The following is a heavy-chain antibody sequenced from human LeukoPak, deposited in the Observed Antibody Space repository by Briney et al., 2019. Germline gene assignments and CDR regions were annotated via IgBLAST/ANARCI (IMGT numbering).Heavy chain of an antibody. CDR2: INHSGST. Sequence: SETLSLTCAVYGGSFSGYYWSWIRQPPGKGLEWIGEINHSGSTNCNPSLKSRVTISVDTSKNQFSLKLSSVTAADTAVYYCARAKGSGSYPRWGQGTLVTVSS. CDR1: GGSFSGYY. V-gene: IGHV4-34*01. J-gene: IGHJ4*02. D-gene: IGHD3-10*01. CDR3: ARAKGSGSYPR.